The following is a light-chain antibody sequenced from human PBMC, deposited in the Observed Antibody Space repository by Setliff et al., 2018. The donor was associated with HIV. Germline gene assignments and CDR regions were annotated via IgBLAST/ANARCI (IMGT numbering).Light chain of an antibody. CDR1: SSNIGRNY. V-gene: IGLV1-47*01. CDR2: RNN. J-gene: IGLJ1*01. CDR3: AAWDDSLSGSYV. Sequence: QSALTQPPSASGTPGQRVTISCSGSSSNIGRNYVYWYQQLPGTTPKLLIYRNNQRPSGVPGRFSGSKSGTSASLAISGLRSEDEADYYCAAWDDSLSGSYVFATGTKVTVL.